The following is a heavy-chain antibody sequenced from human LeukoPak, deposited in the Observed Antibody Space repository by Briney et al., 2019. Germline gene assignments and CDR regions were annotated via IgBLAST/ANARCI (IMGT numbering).Heavy chain of an antibody. J-gene: IGHJ3*02. CDR3: ARVSSPWSPRDAFDI. CDR2: TYYKSKWYN. Sequence: SQTLSLTCAISGDSVSSSSATWNWIRQSPSRGLEWLGRTYYKSKWYNDYAVSGKSRITINSDTSKNQFSLQLSSVTPEDTAVYYCARVSSPWSPRDAFDIWGQGTVVTVSS. V-gene: IGHV6-1*01. D-gene: IGHD1-26*01. CDR1: GDSVSSSSAT.